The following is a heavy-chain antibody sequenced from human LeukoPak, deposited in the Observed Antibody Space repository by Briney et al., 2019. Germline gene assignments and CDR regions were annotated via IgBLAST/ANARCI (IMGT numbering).Heavy chain of an antibody. D-gene: IGHD6-6*01. V-gene: IGHV3-30*03. Sequence: PGGSLRLSCAASGFTFSSYGMHWVRQAPGKGLEWVAVISYDGSNKYYADSVKGRFTISRDNAKNSLYLQMDSLSAEDTAVYYCARQSTAAYSMNFNYWGQGTLVTVSS. CDR1: GFTFSSYG. J-gene: IGHJ4*02. CDR2: ISYDGSNK. CDR3: ARQSTAAYSMNFNY.